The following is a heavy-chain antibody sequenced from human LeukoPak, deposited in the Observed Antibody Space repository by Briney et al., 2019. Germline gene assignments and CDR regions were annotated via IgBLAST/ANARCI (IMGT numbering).Heavy chain of an antibody. CDR2: IYYSGST. D-gene: IGHD2-21*01. CDR1: GGSMRAGDYY. V-gene: IGHV4-61*08. Sequence: PSETLSLTCTVSGGSMRAGDYYWSWIPQPPGKGREWIRYIYYSGSTDYNSSLKSRLTISVDLSKNHFSLKVTSVTAADTAVYYCARDACMFRGDGRYIDYWGQGTLVTVSP. CDR3: ARDACMFRGDGRYIDY. J-gene: IGHJ4*02.